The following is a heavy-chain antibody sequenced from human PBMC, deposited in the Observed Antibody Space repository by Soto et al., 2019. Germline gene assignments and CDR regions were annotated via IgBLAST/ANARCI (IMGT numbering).Heavy chain of an antibody. CDR2: ISGSGGST. V-gene: IGHV3-23*01. Sequence: EVQLLESGGGLVQPGGSLRLSCAASGFTFSSYAMSWVRQAPGKGLEWVSAISGSGGSTYYADSVKGRFTISRDNSKNTLNLQMNSLRAEDTAVYYCANDLSVAGTLGDYWGQGTLVTVSS. CDR1: GFTFSSYA. CDR3: ANDLSVAGTLGDY. D-gene: IGHD6-19*01. J-gene: IGHJ4*02.